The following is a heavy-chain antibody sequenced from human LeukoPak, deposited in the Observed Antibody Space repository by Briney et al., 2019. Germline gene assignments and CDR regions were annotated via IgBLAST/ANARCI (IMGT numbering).Heavy chain of an antibody. CDR1: GFSFSKYA. J-gene: IGHJ4*02. V-gene: IGHV3-23*01. CDR3: AKVSFDGGVIPYFDS. Sequence: GGSLRLSCEASGFSFSKYAMTWVRQAPRQGLEWVSGMSSSGVSPDYADSVRGRFTISRDNSKDTLILHMDSLRVEDTAVYYCAKVSFDGGVIPYFDSWGQGTVVTVSS. D-gene: IGHD3-10*01. CDR2: MSSSGVSP.